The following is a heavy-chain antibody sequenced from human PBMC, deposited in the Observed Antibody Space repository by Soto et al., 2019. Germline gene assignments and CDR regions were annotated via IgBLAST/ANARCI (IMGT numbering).Heavy chain of an antibody. D-gene: IGHD6-13*01. CDR2: IYTGDSDT. CDR1: GYSFTSYW. CDR3: ARQEIAAAGLYYGMDV. V-gene: IGHV5-51*01. J-gene: IGHJ6*02. Sequence: PGESLKISCKGSGYSFTSYWIGWVRQMPGKGLEWMGKIYTGDSDTRYSPSFQGQVTISADKSISTAYQQWSSLKVSDSFMFYCARQEIAAAGLYYGMDVWGQGTTVTASS.